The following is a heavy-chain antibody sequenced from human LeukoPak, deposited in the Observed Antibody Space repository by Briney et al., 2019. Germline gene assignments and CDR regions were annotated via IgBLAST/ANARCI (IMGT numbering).Heavy chain of an antibody. J-gene: IGHJ4*02. Sequence: GGSLRLSCAASGFTLSSYSMNWVRQAPGKGLEWVSYISSSSSTIYYADSVKGRFTISRDNAKNSLYLQMNSLRAEDTAVYYCARGYQIDYWGQGTLVTVSS. CDR3: ARGYQIDY. CDR2: ISSSSSTI. V-gene: IGHV3-48*01. D-gene: IGHD3-16*02. CDR1: GFTLSSYS.